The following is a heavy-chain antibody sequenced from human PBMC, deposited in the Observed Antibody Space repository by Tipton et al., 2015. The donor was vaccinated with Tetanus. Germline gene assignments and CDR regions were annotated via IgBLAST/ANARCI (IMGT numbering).Heavy chain of an antibody. CDR2: IYPGDSDT. CDR3: ARPLVVAATSDAFDI. D-gene: IGHD2-15*01. V-gene: IGHV5-51*01. Sequence: QLVQSGAEVKKPGESLKISCKGSGYSFTSYWIGWVRQMPGKGLEWMGIIYPGDSDTRYSPSFQGRVTISADKSISTAYLQWSSLKASDTAMYYCARPLVVAATSDAFDIWGQGTMVTVSS. J-gene: IGHJ3*02. CDR1: GYSFTSYW.